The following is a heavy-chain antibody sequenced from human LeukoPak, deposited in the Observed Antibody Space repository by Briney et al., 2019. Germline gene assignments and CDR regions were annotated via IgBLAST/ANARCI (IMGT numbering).Heavy chain of an antibody. Sequence: PSETLSLTCAVSGYSISSGYYWGWIRQPPGKGLEWIGSIYHSGSTYYNPSLKSRATISVDTSKNQFSLKLNSVTAADTAVYYCARGPDILTGYFNDAFDIWGQGTMVTVSS. V-gene: IGHV4-38-2*01. D-gene: IGHD3-9*01. CDR1: GYSISSGYY. J-gene: IGHJ3*02. CDR3: ARGPDILTGYFNDAFDI. CDR2: IYHSGST.